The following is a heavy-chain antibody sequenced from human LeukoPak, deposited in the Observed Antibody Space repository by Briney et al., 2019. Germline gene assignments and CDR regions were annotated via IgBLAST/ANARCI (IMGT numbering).Heavy chain of an antibody. D-gene: IGHD5-12*01. CDR2: IYPGDSDT. CDR1: GYSFTSYW. V-gene: IGHV5-51*01. J-gene: IGHJ6*03. Sequence: GESLKISGKGSGYSFTSYWIGWVRQMPGKGLEWMGIIYPGDSDTRYSPSFQGQVTISADKSISTAYLQWSSLKASDTAMYYCARQGSGYDLGYYYMDVWGKGTTVTVSS. CDR3: ARQGSGYDLGYYYMDV.